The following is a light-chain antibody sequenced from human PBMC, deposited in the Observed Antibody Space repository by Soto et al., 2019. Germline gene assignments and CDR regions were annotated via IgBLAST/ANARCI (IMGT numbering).Light chain of an antibody. CDR2: EVS. CDR3: SSYAGSNTYV. J-gene: IGLJ1*01. CDR1: SSDIGNYNF. Sequence: SVLAQRPSAYGSPGQSVAVSCTGTSSDIGNYNFVSWYQQHPGKAPKLMIYEVSKRPSGVPDRFSGSKSGNTASLTVSGLQAEDEADYYCSSYAGSNTYVFGTGTKVTVL. V-gene: IGLV2-8*01.